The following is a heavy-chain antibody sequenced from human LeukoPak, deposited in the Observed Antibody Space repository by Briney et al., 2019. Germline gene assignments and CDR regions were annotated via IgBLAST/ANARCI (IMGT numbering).Heavy chain of an antibody. Sequence: AGGSLRLSCAASGFTFDDYGMSWVRQAPGKGLEWISGINWTGGTTGYADSVKGRFTISRDNAKSSLYLQMNSLRAEDTALYYCARTSFTTLDYWGQGTLVTVSS. D-gene: IGHD3-22*01. CDR2: INWTGGTT. J-gene: IGHJ4*02. V-gene: IGHV3-20*04. CDR3: ARTSFTTLDY. CDR1: GFTFDDYG.